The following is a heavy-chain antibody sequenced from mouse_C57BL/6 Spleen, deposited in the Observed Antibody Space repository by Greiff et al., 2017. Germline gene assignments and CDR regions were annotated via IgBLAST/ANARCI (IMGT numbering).Heavy chain of an antibody. V-gene: IGHV1-80*01. D-gene: IGHD1-1*01. CDR2: IYPGDGDT. J-gene: IGHJ3*01. CDR1: GYAFSSYW. Sequence: QVQLQQSGAELVKPGASVKISCKASGYAFSSYWMNWVKQRPGQGLEWIGQIYPGDGDTNYNGKFKGKATLTADKSSSTAYMQLSRLTAEDSAYYFFARAAGYYYGSSYGFAYWGQGTLVTVSA. CDR3: ARAAGYYYGSSYGFAY.